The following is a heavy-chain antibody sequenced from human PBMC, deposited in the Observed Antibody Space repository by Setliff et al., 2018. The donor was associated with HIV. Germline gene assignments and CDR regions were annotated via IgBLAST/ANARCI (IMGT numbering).Heavy chain of an antibody. D-gene: IGHD6-13*01. CDR3: ARHWLKPIQELQQLPLLDYFDY. CDR1: GGSISSGAYY. CDR2: AGSADYGGNA. Sequence: PSETLSLTCTVSGGSISSGAYYWSWIRQPPGKGLEWIGSAGSADYGGNAYYNPSLKSRVTISVETSKNQFSLKLSSVTAADTAVYYCARHWLKPIQELQQLPLLDYFDYWGQGTLVTVSS. V-gene: IGHV4-39*01. J-gene: IGHJ4*02.